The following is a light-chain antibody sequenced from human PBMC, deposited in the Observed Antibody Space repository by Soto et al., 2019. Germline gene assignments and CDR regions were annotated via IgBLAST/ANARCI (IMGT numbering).Light chain of an antibody. CDR2: AAS. J-gene: IGKJ1*01. V-gene: IGKV1-17*01. CDR1: QGIGND. Sequence: DIQMTQSPSSLSASVGDRVSITCRASQGIGNDLGWYQQKPGKAPKRLIYAASTLQSGVPSRFSGSGSGTEFTLTISSLQPEDFATYYCLQHNSYPRTVGQGTKVEF. CDR3: LQHNSYPRT.